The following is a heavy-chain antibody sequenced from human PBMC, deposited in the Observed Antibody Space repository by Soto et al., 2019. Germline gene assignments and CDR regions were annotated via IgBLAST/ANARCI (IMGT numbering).Heavy chain of an antibody. CDR3: ARSIVVVTALDY. J-gene: IGHJ4*02. CDR1: GYTFTSYA. D-gene: IGHD2-21*02. V-gene: IGHV1-3*05. Sequence: QVQLVQSGAEEKKPGASVKVSCKASGYTFTSYAMHWVRQAPGQRLEWMGWINAGNGNTKYSQKFQSRVTITRDTSAGTAFMELSSLRSEGTAVYYCARSIVVVTALDYWGQGTLVTVSS. CDR2: INAGNGNT.